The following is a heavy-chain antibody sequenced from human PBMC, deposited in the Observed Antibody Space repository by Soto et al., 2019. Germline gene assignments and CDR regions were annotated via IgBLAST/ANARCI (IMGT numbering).Heavy chain of an antibody. Sequence: SETLSLTCTVSGGSISSSSYYWGWMRQPPGKGLEWIGSIYYSGSTYYNPSLKSRVTISVDTSKNQFSLKLSSVTAADTAVYYCARDHFKLLWFGEPINYSGMDVWGQGNTVTVSS. CDR3: ARDHFKLLWFGEPINYSGMDV. CDR1: GGSISSSSYY. J-gene: IGHJ6*02. D-gene: IGHD3-10*01. V-gene: IGHV4-39*02. CDR2: IYYSGST.